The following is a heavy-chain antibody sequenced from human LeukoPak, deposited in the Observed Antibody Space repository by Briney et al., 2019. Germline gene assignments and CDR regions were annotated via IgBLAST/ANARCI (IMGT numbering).Heavy chain of an antibody. Sequence: GGSLRLSCAASGFSFSVSWMSWVRQAPGKGLEWVANIKYDGIEKYYVDSVKGRFAISRGNAKNSLYLQMNSLRAEDTAVYYCARGPTMKMDVWGKGTTVTVSS. V-gene: IGHV3-7*01. CDR3: ARGPTMKMDV. D-gene: IGHD3-22*01. J-gene: IGHJ6*04. CDR2: IKYDGIEK. CDR1: GFSFSVSW.